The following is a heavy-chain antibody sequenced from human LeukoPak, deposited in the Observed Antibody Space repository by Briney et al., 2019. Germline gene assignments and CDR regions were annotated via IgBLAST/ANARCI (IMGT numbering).Heavy chain of an antibody. D-gene: IGHD2-15*01. V-gene: IGHV4-59*01. CDR2: VYYTGST. J-gene: IGHJ4*02. Sequence: SETLSLTCTVSGGSISTYYWSWIRQPPGKGLEWMGYVYYTGSTDYNPSLKSRVAISVDTSKNQFSLKLNSGTAADTAMYYCVRGDCSGGSCYEGRYYFDYWGQGTLVTVSS. CDR1: GGSISTYY. CDR3: VRGDCSGGSCYEGRYYFDY.